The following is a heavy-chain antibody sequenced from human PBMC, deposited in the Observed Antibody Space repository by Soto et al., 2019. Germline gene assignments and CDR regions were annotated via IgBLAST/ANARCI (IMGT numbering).Heavy chain of an antibody. CDR3: AKSRLVMTSSSFDS. Sequence: VQLLESGGGWVQPGGSLRLSCAASGFTLSSFAMGWVRQAPGKGLEWVSDISASASRSSYADFVRGRFTVSRDNSKNTLFLQMNSLSVEDTAVYYCAKSRLVMTSSSFDSWGQGALVSVSS. V-gene: IGHV3-23*01. CDR1: GFTLSSFA. J-gene: IGHJ4*02. D-gene: IGHD2-21*02. CDR2: ISASASRS.